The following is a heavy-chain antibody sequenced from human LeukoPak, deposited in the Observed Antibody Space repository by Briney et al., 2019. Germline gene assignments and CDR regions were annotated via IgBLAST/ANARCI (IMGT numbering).Heavy chain of an antibody. D-gene: IGHD1-26*01. CDR1: GGSFSGYY. J-gene: IGHJ4*02. CDR2: INHSGST. V-gene: IGHV4-34*01. CDR3: ARGATSKRGAARY. Sequence: SETLSLTCAVYGGSFSGYYWSWIRQPPGKGLEWIGEINHSGSTNYNPSLKSRVTISVDTSKNQFSLKLSSVTAADTAVCYCARGATSKRGAARYWGQGTLVTVSS.